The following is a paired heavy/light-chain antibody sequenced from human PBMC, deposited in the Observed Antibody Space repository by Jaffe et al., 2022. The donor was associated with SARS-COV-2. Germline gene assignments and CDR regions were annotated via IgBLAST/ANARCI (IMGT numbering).Heavy chain of an antibody. D-gene: IGHD2-2*01. CDR1: GFTFSDYY. CDR2: ISSSGSTI. CDR3: ARDLGDQLLLPTRYYYGMDV. V-gene: IGHV3-11*01. Sequence: QVQLVESGGGLVKPGGSLRLSCAASGFTFSDYYMSWIRQAPGKGLEWVSYISSSGSTIYYADSVKGRFTISRDNAKNSLYLQMNSLRAEDTAVYYCARDLGDQLLLPTRYYYGMDVWGQGTTVTVSS. J-gene: IGHJ6*02.
Light chain of an antibody. CDR3: QSYDSSLSGFYVV. Sequence: QSVLTQPPSVSGAPGQRVTISCTGSSSNIGAGYDVHWYQQLPGTAPKLLIYGNSNRPSGVPDRFSGSKSGTSASLAITGLQAEDEADYYCQSYDSSLSGFYVVFGGGTKLTVL. CDR2: GNS. J-gene: IGLJ2*01. CDR1: SSNIGAGYD. V-gene: IGLV1-40*01.